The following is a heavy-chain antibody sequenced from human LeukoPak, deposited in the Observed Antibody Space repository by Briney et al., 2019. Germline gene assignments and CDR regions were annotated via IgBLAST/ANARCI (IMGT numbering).Heavy chain of an antibody. CDR2: INHSGST. J-gene: IGHJ5*02. CDR1: GGSFSGYY. D-gene: IGHD6-6*01. V-gene: IGHV4-34*01. Sequence: PSETLSLTCAVYGGSFSGYYWSWIRQPPGKGLEWIGEINHSGSTNYNPSLKSRVTISVDTSKNQFSLKLSSVTAADTAVYYCARGGSIAARQGWERLRGWNTAGSWFDPWGQGTLVTVSS. CDR3: ARGGSIAARQGWERLRGWNTAGSWFDP.